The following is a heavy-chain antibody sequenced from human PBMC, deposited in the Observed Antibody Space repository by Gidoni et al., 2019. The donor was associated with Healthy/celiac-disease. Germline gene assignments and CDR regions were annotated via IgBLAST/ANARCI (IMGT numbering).Heavy chain of an antibody. J-gene: IGHJ3*02. CDR2: INHSGSP. V-gene: IGHV4-34*01. CDR3: ARGFYDILTGYYRSYAFDI. Sequence: VQLQQSAAGLLQPSETLSLPCAVHGWPFMGYYWGWIRQAPGKGLEWIGEINHSGSPNCNPSLKSRVTISVDTSKNQFSRKLSSVTAADTAVYYCARGFYDILTGYYRSYAFDIWGQGTMVTVSS. CDR1: GWPFMGYY. D-gene: IGHD3-9*01.